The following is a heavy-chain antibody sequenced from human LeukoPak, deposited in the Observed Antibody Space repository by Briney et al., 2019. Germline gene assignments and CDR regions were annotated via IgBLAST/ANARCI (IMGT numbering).Heavy chain of an antibody. CDR1: GFTFSSYS. D-gene: IGHD1-26*01. J-gene: IGHJ4*02. CDR3: ARAVGATHIFDY. V-gene: IGHV3-30*19. CDR2: ISYDGSNK. Sequence: PGGSLRLSCAASGFTFSSYSMHWVRQAPGKGLEWVAVISYDGSNKYYADSVKGRFTISRDNSKNTLYLQMNSLRAEDTAVYYCARAVGATHIFDYWGQGTLVTVSS.